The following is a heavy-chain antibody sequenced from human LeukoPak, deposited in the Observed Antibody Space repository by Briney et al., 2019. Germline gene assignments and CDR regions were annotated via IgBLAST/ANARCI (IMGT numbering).Heavy chain of an antibody. V-gene: IGHV5-51*01. CDR1: GYSFTSYW. Sequence: RGDSLKTSCKGSGYSFTSYWIGWVRQMPGKGLEWMGIIYTVESNTTYSPTFQGQVTISADKSISTAYLQRSSLKVSDTVMYYCATGGYGYFFDYWGQGTLVTVSS. CDR2: IYTVESNT. J-gene: IGHJ4*02. D-gene: IGHD4-17*01. CDR3: ATGGYGYFFDY.